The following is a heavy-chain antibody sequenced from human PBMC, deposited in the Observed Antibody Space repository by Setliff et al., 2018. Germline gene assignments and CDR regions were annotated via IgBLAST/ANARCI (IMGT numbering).Heavy chain of an antibody. V-gene: IGHV1-18*01. CDR3: ARINFYVSSGYYYAPEL. D-gene: IGHD3-22*01. J-gene: IGHJ4*02. Sequence: ASVKVSCKSSGFTFTDYGITWVRQVPGQGLEWMGWINNYNFNTQYAQKFQGRVTVTTDTSTTTAYMELRSMRADDTAVNYCARINFYVSSGYYYAPELWGQGTTVTVSS. CDR2: INNYNFNT. CDR1: GFTFTDYG.